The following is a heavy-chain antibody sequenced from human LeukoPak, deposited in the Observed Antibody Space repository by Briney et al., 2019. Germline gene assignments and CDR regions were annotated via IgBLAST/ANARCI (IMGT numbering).Heavy chain of an antibody. CDR3: ARDNWNEDY. V-gene: IGHV1-18*01. CDR2: INTYNGDT. Sequence: GASVRVSCKASGYSFTSYAISWVRQAPGQGLEWMGWINTYNGDTNYVQKLQGRFTMTTDTSTTTAYMELRSLSSDDTAVYYCARDNWNEDYWGQGTLVTVSS. CDR1: GYSFTSYA. J-gene: IGHJ4*02. D-gene: IGHD1-20*01.